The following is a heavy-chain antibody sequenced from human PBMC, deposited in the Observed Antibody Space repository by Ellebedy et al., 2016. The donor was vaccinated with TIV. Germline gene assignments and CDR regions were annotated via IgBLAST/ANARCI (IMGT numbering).Heavy chain of an antibody. CDR2: IYYSGST. J-gene: IGHJ4*02. Sequence: SETLSLXCTVSGGSISSYYWSWIRQPPGKGLEWIGYIYYSGSTNYNPSLKSRVTISVDTSKNQFSLKLSSVTAADTAVYYCARHEELSQGYDSSGYYFDYWGQGTLVTVSS. D-gene: IGHD3-22*01. CDR3: ARHEELSQGYDSSGYYFDY. V-gene: IGHV4-59*08. CDR1: GGSISSYY.